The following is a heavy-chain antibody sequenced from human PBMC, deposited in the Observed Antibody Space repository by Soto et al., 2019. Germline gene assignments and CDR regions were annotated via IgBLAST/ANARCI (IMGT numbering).Heavy chain of an antibody. CDR3: ASRTGYSSGFDAFDI. CDR1: GDTFNNYA. D-gene: IGHD6-19*01. V-gene: IGHV1-69*06. CDR2: IIPIFGTA. Sequence: SVKVSCKASGDTFNNYAISWVRPAPGQGLEWMGGIIPIFGTANYAQKFQGRVTITADKSTSTAYMELSSLRSEDTAIYYCASRTGYSSGFDAFDIWGHGTMVTVSS. J-gene: IGHJ3*02.